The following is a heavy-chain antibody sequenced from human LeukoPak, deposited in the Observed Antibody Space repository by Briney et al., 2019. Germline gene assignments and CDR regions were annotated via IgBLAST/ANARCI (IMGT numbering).Heavy chain of an antibody. CDR3: RYGSSSGDY. CDR1: GFTFSTSW. CDR2: VSPDGSAT. D-gene: IGHD6-6*01. Sequence: PGGPLRLSSAASGFTFSTSWMNWVRQGPVRGPVWVSRVSPDGSATAYADSVKGRFTVSRDNAKNALYLQMNSLRADDTAVYYCRYGSSSGDYWGQGSLVTVSS. J-gene: IGHJ4*02. V-gene: IGHV3-74*01.